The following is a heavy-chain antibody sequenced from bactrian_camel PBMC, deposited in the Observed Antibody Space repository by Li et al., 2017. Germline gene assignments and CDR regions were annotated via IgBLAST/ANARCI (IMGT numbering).Heavy chain of an antibody. J-gene: IGHJ4*01. CDR1: TYNWSPYC. CDR2: IDFDGNA. D-gene: IGHD4*01. CDR3: AVLPPPAPSEYYSDYAEVYEYNY. V-gene: IGHV3S53*01. Sequence: HVQLVESGGSLVQPGGSLRLSCAASTYNWSPYCMGWFRQAPGKEREGVASIDFDGNASYADSVKGRFTISRDNAKNTLYLQLNSLKTEDTAMYYCAVLPPPAPSEYYSDYAEVYEYNYWGQGTQVTVS.